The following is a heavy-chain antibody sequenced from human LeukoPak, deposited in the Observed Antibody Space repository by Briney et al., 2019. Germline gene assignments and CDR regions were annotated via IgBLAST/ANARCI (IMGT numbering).Heavy chain of an antibody. D-gene: IGHD2-21*02. CDR3: ARVSKVVTAIAFDY. CDR1: GYTFTGYY. J-gene: IGHJ4*02. CDR2: INPNSGGT. Sequence: GASVKVSCKASGYTFTGYYMHWARQAPGQGLEWMGWINPNSGGTNYAQKFQGRVTMTRDTSISTAYMELSRLRSDDTAVYYCARVSKVVTAIAFDYWGQGTLVTVSS. V-gene: IGHV1-2*02.